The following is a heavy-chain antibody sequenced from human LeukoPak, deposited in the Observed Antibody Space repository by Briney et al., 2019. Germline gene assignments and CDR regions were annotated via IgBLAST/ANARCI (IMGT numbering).Heavy chain of an antibody. D-gene: IGHD6-19*01. V-gene: IGHV4-39*01. CDR3: ARHTLSSGWYPNWFDP. J-gene: IGHJ5*02. CDR2: IYYSGST. Sequence: SETLSLTCTVSGGSISSSSYYWGWIRQPPGKGLEWIGSIYYSGSTYYNPSLKSRVTISVDTSKNQFSLKLSSVTAADTAVYYCARHTLSSGWYPNWFDPWGQGTLVTVSS. CDR1: GGSISSSSYY.